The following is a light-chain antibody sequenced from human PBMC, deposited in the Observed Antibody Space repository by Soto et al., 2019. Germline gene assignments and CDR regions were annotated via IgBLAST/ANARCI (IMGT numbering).Light chain of an antibody. CDR3: AVWDDSLSAWV. CDR1: SSNIGRDY. J-gene: IGLJ3*02. V-gene: IGLV1-47*02. CDR2: TNN. Sequence: VLTQPPSASGTPGQRVTISCSGSSSNIGRDYVYWFQQLPGTAPKLLIYTNNQRPSGVPDRFSGSKSGTSASLAISGLRSEDEADYCCAVWDDSLSAWVFGGGTKLTVL.